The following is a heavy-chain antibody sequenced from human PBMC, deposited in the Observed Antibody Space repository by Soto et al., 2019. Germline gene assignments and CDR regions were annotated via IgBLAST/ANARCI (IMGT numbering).Heavy chain of an antibody. CDR3: ARPPGYISDWYYFDL. CDR2: ISPKSGGT. D-gene: IGHD3-9*01. J-gene: IGHJ4*02. CDR1: GYSFIDYY. Sequence: ASVKVSCKASGYSFIDYYIHWLRQAPGQGFEWMGRISPKSGGTNYAQKFEGRVTMTWDTSINTAYMELSSLISDDTAVYYCARPPGYISDWYYFDLWGQGTLVTVSS. V-gene: IGHV1-2*02.